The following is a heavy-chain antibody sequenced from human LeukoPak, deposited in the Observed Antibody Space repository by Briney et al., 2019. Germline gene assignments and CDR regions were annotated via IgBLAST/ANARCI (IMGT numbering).Heavy chain of an antibody. CDR3: ARGGEASNWFDP. CDR2: IIPIFGTA. D-gene: IGHD3-16*01. CDR1: GGTFSSYA. V-gene: IGHV1-69*05. Sequence: SSVKVSCKASGGTFSSYAISWVRQAPGQGLEWMGRIIPIFGTANYAQKFQGRVTITTDESTSTAYMELSSLRSEDTAVNYCARGGEASNWFDPWGQGTLVTVSS. J-gene: IGHJ5*02.